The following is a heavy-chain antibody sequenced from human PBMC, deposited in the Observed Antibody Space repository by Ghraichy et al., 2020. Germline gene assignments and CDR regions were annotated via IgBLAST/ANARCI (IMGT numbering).Heavy chain of an antibody. V-gene: IGHV3-7*04. CDR2: MKHDGSEN. D-gene: IGHD2-15*01. Sequence: GGSLRLSCAASGFTFSSYWMNWVRQAPGKGPEWVANMKHDGSENYYVDSVKGRFTISRDNAKNSLYLQMNNLRAEDTAVYYCARGYSVDYWGQGTLVTVSS. CDR1: GFTFSSYW. CDR3: ARGYSVDY. J-gene: IGHJ4*02.